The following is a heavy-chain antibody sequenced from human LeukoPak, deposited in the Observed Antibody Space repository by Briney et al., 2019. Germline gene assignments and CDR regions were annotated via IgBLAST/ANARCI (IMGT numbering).Heavy chain of an antibody. CDR3: ARVGYCSSTSCYPYYYYGMDV. CDR1: GGSISSSSYY. V-gene: IGHV4-39*01. Sequence: PSETLSLTCTVSGGSISSSSYYWGWIRQPPGKGLEWIGSIYYSGSTYYNPSLKSRVTISVDTSKNQFSLKLSSVTATDTAVYYCARVGYCSSTSCYPYYYYGMDVWGQGTTVTVSS. CDR2: IYYSGST. D-gene: IGHD2-2*01. J-gene: IGHJ6*02.